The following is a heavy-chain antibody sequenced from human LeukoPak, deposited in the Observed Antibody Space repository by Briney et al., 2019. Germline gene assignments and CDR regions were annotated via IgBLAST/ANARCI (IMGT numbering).Heavy chain of an antibody. D-gene: IGHD6-6*01. CDR3: AREAARRGTPFDP. CDR2: INSDGSST. Sequence: GGSLRLSCAASGFTFSSYWMHWVRQAPGKGLVWVSRINSDGSSTSYADSVKGRFTISRDNAKNTLYLQMNSLRAEDTAVYYCAREAARRGTPFDPWGQGTLVTVSS. J-gene: IGHJ5*02. CDR1: GFTFSSYW. V-gene: IGHV3-74*01.